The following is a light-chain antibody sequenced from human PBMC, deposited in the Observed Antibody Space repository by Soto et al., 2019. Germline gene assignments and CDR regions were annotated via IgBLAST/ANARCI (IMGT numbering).Light chain of an antibody. V-gene: IGKV3-20*01. CDR1: QSVASTY. J-gene: IGKJ1*01. Sequence: DIVLTQSPGTLSLSPGERATLSCTASQSVASTYLAWYQQKPGQAPSLLIYAASRRATGIPDRFSGSGSGTDFTLTISRLEPEDYAVYYCQVYGSSPTWAFGQGTKVELK. CDR3: QVYGSSPTWA. CDR2: AAS.